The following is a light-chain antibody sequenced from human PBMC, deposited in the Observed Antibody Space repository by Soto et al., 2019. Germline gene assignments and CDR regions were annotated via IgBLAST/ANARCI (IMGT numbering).Light chain of an antibody. CDR2: GAS. CDR3: QQYGSSSWP. Sequence: EIGLSQSPGTVSLSTGERATLSCRASQSVSSSYLAWYQQKPGQAPRLLIYGASSRATGIPDRFSGSGSGTDFTLTISRLEPEDFAVYYCQQYGSSSWPFGQRTNV. CDR1: QSVSSSY. J-gene: IGKJ1*01. V-gene: IGKV3-20*01.